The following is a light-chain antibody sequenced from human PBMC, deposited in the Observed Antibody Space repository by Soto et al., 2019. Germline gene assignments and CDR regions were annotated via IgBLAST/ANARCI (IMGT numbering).Light chain of an antibody. CDR2: SAS. J-gene: IGKJ5*01. Sequence: IVLTQSPSSLSASLEDSIPITCRASQGIYSSLAGYQKKPGKAPKLLIFSASSLQSGVPSRFSASGSGTNLILTISSLQPEDFATYYCAQLHDYPIPFGPGTRLEI. CDR1: QGIYSS. V-gene: IGKV1-9*01. CDR3: AQLHDYPIP.